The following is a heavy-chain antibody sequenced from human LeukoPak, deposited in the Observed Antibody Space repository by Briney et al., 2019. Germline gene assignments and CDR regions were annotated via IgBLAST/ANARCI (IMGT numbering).Heavy chain of an antibody. J-gene: IGHJ5*02. CDR3: AKGGRYSDWLLPNWFDP. V-gene: IGHV3-23*01. D-gene: IGHD3-9*01. Sequence: QPGGSLRLSCAASGFIFSSYAMSWVRQAPGKGLEWVSAIRGSGGGTKYGDSVKGRFTISRDNSKNTLYLQMNSLRAEDTAVYYCAKGGRYSDWLLPNWFDPWGQGTLVTVSS. CDR2: IRGSGGGT. CDR1: GFIFSSYA.